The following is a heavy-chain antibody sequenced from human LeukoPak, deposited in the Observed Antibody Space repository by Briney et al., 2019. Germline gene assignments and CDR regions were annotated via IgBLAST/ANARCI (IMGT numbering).Heavy chain of an antibody. Sequence: PGGSLRLSCAASGFTFSSYAMSWVRQAPGKGLEWVSGVSGSGASTYYPDSVKGRFTISRDNSKNTLYLQMNSLRADDTAVYYCAKTQGYYDAWGQGALVTVSS. CDR3: AKTQGYYDA. CDR1: GFTFSSYA. CDR2: VSGSGAST. J-gene: IGHJ5*02. D-gene: IGHD2-15*01. V-gene: IGHV3-23*01.